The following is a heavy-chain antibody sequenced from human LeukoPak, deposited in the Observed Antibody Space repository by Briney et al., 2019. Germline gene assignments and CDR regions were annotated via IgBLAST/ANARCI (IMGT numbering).Heavy chain of an antibody. D-gene: IGHD3-22*01. J-gene: IGHJ3*02. Sequence: PGGSLRLSCAASGFTFSSYWMHWVRQAPGKGLEWVANIKQDGSEKYYVDSVKGRFTISRDNAKNSLYLQMNSLRAEDTAVYYCARDSAPEESPMIVVVNWAFDIWGQGTMVTVSS. CDR1: GFTFSSYW. V-gene: IGHV3-7*01. CDR2: IKQDGSEK. CDR3: ARDSAPEESPMIVVVNWAFDI.